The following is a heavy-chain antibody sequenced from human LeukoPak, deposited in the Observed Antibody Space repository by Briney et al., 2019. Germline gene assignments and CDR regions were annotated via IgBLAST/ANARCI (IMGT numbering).Heavy chain of an antibody. D-gene: IGHD6-13*01. V-gene: IGHV3-53*01. Sequence: GGSLRLSCAASGFTVSSNYMSWVRQAPGKGLEWVAIIYSSGSTYFADSVKGRFTISRDNSKNTLYLKMNSLRAEDTALYYCARVPVASWIQLDSWGQGTLVTVSS. CDR1: GFTVSSNY. CDR3: ARVPVASWIQLDS. CDR2: IYSSGST. J-gene: IGHJ4*02.